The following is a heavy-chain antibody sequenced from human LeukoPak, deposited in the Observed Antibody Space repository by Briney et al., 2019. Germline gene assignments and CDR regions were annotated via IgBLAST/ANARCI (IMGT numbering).Heavy chain of an antibody. D-gene: IGHD5-24*01. CDR1: GGSISIYY. Sequence: SETLSLTCTVSGGSISIYYWSWIRQPPGKGLEWIGYIYYSGSTNYNPSLKSRVTISVDTSKNQFSLKLSSVTAADTAVYYCARGGDGYNAFDIWGQGTMVTVSS. J-gene: IGHJ3*02. CDR3: ARGGDGYNAFDI. V-gene: IGHV4-59*01. CDR2: IYYSGST.